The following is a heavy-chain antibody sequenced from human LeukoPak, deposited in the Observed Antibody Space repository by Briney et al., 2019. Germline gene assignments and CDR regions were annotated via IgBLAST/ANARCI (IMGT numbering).Heavy chain of an antibody. CDR3: AKFILEYYDFWSGYTYYYYYGMDV. CDR1: GFSFTNYW. CDR2: ISGSGGST. V-gene: IGHV3-23*01. J-gene: IGHJ6*02. D-gene: IGHD3-3*01. Sequence: GGSLRLSCAGSGFSFTNYWMTWVRQAPGKGLEWVSAISGSGGSTYYADSVKGRFTISRDNSKNTLYLQMNSLRAEDTAVYYCAKFILEYYDFWSGYTYYYYYGMDVWGQGTTVTVSS.